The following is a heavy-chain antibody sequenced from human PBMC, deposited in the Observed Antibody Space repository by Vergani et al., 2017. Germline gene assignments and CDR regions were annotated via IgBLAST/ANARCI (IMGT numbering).Heavy chain of an antibody. CDR2: IYYNGRT. V-gene: IGHV4-59*01. CDR1: GGSLTPYY. Sequence: QVRLQESGPGLVRPSETLSLTCTVSGGSLTPYYWSWIRQSPGKGLEWIGNIYYNGRTKYNPSLKSRATISADTSKDQFSLRLTSMTAAVTAVYYCVRDTRRYFLDSIDGGDSDSPPFVPAVWGLGTGVIVSS. J-gene: IGHJ3*01. CDR3: VRDTRRYFLDSIDGGDSDSPPFVPAV. D-gene: IGHD2-21*01.